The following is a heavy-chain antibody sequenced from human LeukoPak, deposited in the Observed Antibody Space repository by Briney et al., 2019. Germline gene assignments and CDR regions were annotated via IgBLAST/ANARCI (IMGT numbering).Heavy chain of an antibody. D-gene: IGHD1-26*01. J-gene: IGHJ3*01. Sequence: GGSLRLSCAASGFTFSSYAMSWVRQAPGKGLEYVSAISSSGAATYYADAVKGRFTLSRDNSKNTLYLRMSSLRAEDTALYFCTKGPFSGTYRDSFDVWGQGTMVIVSS. CDR3: TKGPFSGTYRDSFDV. CDR2: ISSSGAAT. V-gene: IGHV3-23*01. CDR1: GFTFSSYA.